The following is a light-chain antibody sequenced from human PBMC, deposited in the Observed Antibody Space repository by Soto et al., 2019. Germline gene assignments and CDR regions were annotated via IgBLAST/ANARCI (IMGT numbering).Light chain of an antibody. CDR3: AAWDDSLSVVV. CDR1: TSNIGSSY. V-gene: IGLV1-47*01. J-gene: IGLJ2*01. CDR2: RNN. Sequence: QSVLTQPPSASGTPGQRVTISCSGSTSNIGSSYVYWYQQLPGTAPQLFIYRNNQRPSGVPDRFSGSKSGTSASXAVSGLRSEDEADYYCAAWDDSLSVVVFGGGTKLTVL.